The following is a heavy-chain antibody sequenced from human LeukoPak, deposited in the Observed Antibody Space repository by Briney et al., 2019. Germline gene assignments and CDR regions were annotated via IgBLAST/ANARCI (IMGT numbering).Heavy chain of an antibody. D-gene: IGHD3-22*01. V-gene: IGHV1-46*01. CDR2: INPSGGST. CDR3: ARALHYDSSGPYYYYGMDV. Sequence: ASVKVSCKASGYTFTSYYMHWVRQAPGQGLEWMGIINPSGGSTSYAQKFQGRVTMTRDTSTSTVYMELSSLRSEDTAVYYCARALHYDSSGPYYYYGMDVWGQGTTVTVSS. CDR1: GYTFTSYY. J-gene: IGHJ6*02.